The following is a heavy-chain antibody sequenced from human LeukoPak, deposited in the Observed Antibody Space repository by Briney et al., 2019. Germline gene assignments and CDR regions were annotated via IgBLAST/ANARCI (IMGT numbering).Heavy chain of an antibody. J-gene: IGHJ5*01. Sequence: ETSETLSLTCTVSGGSITNYYWSWIRQPPGKGLEWIGFIYYSGTTNYNPSLKSRVTISVDTSKNQFSLKLSSMTAADTAVYYCAKFATVTVPNWLDFWGQGILVTVSS. CDR1: GGSITNYY. V-gene: IGHV4-59*01. D-gene: IGHD4-17*01. CDR2: IYYSGTT. CDR3: AKFATVTVPNWLDF.